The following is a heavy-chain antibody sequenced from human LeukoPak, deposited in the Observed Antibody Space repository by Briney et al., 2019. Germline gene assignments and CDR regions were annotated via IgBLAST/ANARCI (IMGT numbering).Heavy chain of an antibody. CDR3: ATGRDADSARGYYDMDV. V-gene: IGHV4-4*07. CDR2: IYSGGST. CDR1: GGSITGYY. D-gene: IGHD5-24*01. Sequence: SQTLSLTCTVSGGSITGYYCTWIRQPAAQGLEWIGRIYSGGSTNYNPPLKSRVTMSVDTSKNQFSLKLSDVTAADTAVYYCATGRDADSARGYYDMDVWGQGTTVTVSS. J-gene: IGHJ6*01.